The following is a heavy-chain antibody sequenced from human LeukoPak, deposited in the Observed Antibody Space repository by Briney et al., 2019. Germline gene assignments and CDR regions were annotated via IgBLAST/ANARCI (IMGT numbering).Heavy chain of an antibody. V-gene: IGHV1-2*02. CDR3: ARDLVLYYDSSPNAFDI. Sequence: GASVKVSCKASGYTFTGYYMHWVRQAPGQGLEWMGWINPNSGGTNYAQKFQGRVSMTRDTSISTAYMELSRLRSDDTAVYYCARDLVLYYDSSPNAFDIWGQGTMVTVSS. CDR2: INPNSGGT. J-gene: IGHJ3*02. D-gene: IGHD3-22*01. CDR1: GYTFTGYY.